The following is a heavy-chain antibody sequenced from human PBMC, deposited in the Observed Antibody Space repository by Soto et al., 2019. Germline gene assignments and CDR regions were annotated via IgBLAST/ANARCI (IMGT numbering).Heavy chain of an antibody. V-gene: IGHV3-23*01. CDR1: AFTFSSYA. D-gene: IGHD2-21*02. CDR2: VSGSGDST. CDR3: AKGRASDCPGCTQDY. J-gene: IGHJ4*02. Sequence: EVQLLESGGGLAQPGGSLRLSCAASAFTFSSYAMSWVRQAPGKGLEWVSAVSGSGDSTYYADSVKGRFTISRDNFKTTLYLQMNGLRAEDTAVYYCAKGRASDCPGCTQDYWGQGTLVTVAS.